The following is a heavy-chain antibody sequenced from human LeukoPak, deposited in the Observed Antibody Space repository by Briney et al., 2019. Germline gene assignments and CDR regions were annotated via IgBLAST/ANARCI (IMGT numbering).Heavy chain of an antibody. D-gene: IGHD2-2*01. Sequence: PGGSLRLSCVASGFTFSAYNMHWVRQAPGKGLEWVSHISRGSDTMYYADSVKGRFTISRDNAKNSLYLQMNSLRAEDTAVYYCARDWSDAYQVSIDFWGQGTLVTVSS. CDR2: ISRGSDTM. CDR1: GFTFSAYN. J-gene: IGHJ4*02. V-gene: IGHV3-48*04. CDR3: ARDWSDAYQVSIDF.